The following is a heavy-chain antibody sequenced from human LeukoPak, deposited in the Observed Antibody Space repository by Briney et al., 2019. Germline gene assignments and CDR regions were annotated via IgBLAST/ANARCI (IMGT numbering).Heavy chain of an antibody. CDR3: ARGVDY. J-gene: IGHJ4*02. CDR1: GGSISSSNW. CDR2: IYYSGST. Sequence: SETLSLTCAVSGGSISSSNWWSWVRQPPGKGLEWIGYIYYSGSTNYNPSLKSRVTISVDTSKNQFSLKLSSVTAADTAVYYCARGVDYWGQGTLVTVSS. V-gene: IGHV4-4*02.